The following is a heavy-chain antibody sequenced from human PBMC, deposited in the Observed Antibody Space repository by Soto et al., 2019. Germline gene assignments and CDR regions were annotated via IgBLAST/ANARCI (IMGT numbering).Heavy chain of an antibody. CDR1: GYTFTNYG. V-gene: IGHV1-18*04. CDR3: ARGGWNYGPGTFDL. CDR2: ISAYNGKT. D-gene: IGHD1-7*01. Sequence: QVQLVQSGTEVKTPGASVKVSCHASGYTFTNYGINWVRQAPGQGLEWMAWISAYNGKTHHAPFVKERVTMTTDTSTRTAYMELKSLRSDDKDVYYCARGGWNYGPGTFDLWGHGTMVTVSS. J-gene: IGHJ3*01.